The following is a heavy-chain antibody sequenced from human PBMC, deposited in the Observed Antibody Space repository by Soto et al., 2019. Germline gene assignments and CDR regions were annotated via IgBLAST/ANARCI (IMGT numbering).Heavy chain of an antibody. Sequence: PGGSLRLSCAASGFTFSSYSMNWVRQAPGKGLEWVSSISSSSSYIYYADSVKGRFTISRDNAKNSLYLQMNSLRAEDTAVYYCARDVDVQLWSDYYYYGMHVWGQGTTVTVSS. CDR1: GFTFSSYS. D-gene: IGHD5-18*01. V-gene: IGHV3-21*01. CDR3: ARDVDVQLWSDYYYYGMHV. CDR2: ISSSSSYI. J-gene: IGHJ6*02.